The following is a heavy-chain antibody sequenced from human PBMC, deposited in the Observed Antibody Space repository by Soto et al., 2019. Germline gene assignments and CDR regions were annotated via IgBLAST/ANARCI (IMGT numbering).Heavy chain of an antibody. D-gene: IGHD3-10*01. Sequence: QVQLQKSGPALVKPSQTLSLTCTVSGGSISSGDYYWSWIRQPPGKGLGWIGNIYYSGSTNYNPSIRMRVTISVYTSKNQFALTLSSVTAADTAVYYCARAQGSGFLVSWGQGTLVTVSS. CDR1: GGSISSGDYY. V-gene: IGHV4-30-4*01. CDR3: ARAQGSGFLVS. J-gene: IGHJ4*02. CDR2: IYYSGST.